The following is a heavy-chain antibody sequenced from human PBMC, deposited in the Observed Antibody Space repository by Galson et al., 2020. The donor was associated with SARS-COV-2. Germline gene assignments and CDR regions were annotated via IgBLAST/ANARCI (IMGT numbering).Heavy chain of an antibody. Sequence: SATLSLTCAVSGGSISSGGYSWSWIRQPPGKGLEWIGYIYHSGSTYYNPSLKSRVTISVDRSKNQFSLKLSSVTAADTAVYYCARANYYDSSGYQTAYDAFDIWGQVTMVTVAS. CDR2: IYHSGST. V-gene: IGHV4-30-2*01. D-gene: IGHD3-22*01. CDR1: GGSISSGGYS. J-gene: IGHJ3*02. CDR3: ARANYYDSSGYQTAYDAFDI.